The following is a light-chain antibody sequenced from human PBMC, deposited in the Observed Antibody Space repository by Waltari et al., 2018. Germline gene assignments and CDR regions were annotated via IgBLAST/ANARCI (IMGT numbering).Light chain of an antibody. V-gene: IGLV1-40*01. Sequence: SVLTQPPSVSGAPGQRVTISCTGSSSNFGSTYDAHWYQQVPGTAPKLLSYGTTYRPSGVPARFSGSKSGTSASLAITGLQAEDEADYYCQSYDSSLSALVFGGGTKLTVL. J-gene: IGLJ2*01. CDR2: GTT. CDR1: SSNFGSTYD. CDR3: QSYDSSLSALV.